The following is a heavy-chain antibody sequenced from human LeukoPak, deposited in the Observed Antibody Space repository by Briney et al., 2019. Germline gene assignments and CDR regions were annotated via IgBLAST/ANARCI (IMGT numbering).Heavy chain of an antibody. CDR2: IYPGDSDT. V-gene: IGHV5-51*01. J-gene: IGHJ3*02. CDR1: GYSFTNYW. CDR3: ASPYMVRDHWMLWDI. D-gene: IGHD3-10*01. Sequence: PGESLKISCKTSGYSFTNYWIAWVRQMPGKGLEWMGIIYPGDSDTRYSPSFQGQVTISADKSISTAYPQWSSLKASDTAMYYCASPYMVRDHWMLWDIWGQGTMVTVSS.